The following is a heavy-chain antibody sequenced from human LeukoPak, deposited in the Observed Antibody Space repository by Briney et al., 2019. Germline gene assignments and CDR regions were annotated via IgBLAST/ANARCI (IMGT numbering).Heavy chain of an antibody. V-gene: IGHV3-74*01. CDR2: INSDGSST. CDR1: GFTFSSYA. CDR3: AREVRYSYGYKYYYYGMDV. D-gene: IGHD5-18*01. J-gene: IGHJ6*02. Sequence: GGSLRLSCAASGFTFSSYAMSWVRQAPGKGLVWVSRINSDGSSTSYADSVKGRFTISRDNAKNTLYLQMNSLRAEDTAVYYCAREVRYSYGYKYYYYGMDVWGQGTTVTVSS.